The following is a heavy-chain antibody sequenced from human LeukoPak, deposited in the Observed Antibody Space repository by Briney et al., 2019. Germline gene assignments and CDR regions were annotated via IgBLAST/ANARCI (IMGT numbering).Heavy chain of an antibody. J-gene: IGHJ4*02. CDR2: IKHDGTDK. V-gene: IGHV3-7*01. D-gene: IGHD3-9*01. CDR1: GFTFSDYW. Sequence: GGSLRLSCAASGFTFSDYWMNWVRQAPGKGLEWVANIKHDGTDKNYVDSVKGRFTISRDNAKNSLYLQMNSLRAEDTAVYYCARDILTGYYSFDYWGQGTLVTVSS. CDR3: ARDILTGYYSFDY.